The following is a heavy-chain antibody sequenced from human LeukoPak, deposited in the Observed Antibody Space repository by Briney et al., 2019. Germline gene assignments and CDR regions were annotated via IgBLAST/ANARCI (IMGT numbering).Heavy chain of an antibody. CDR3: TRSGGSRYPFDY. D-gene: IGHD2-15*01. CDR2: IRSKAYGGTT. J-gene: IGHJ4*02. CDR1: GFTFGDYA. Sequence: GGSLRLSCTASGFTFGDYAMSWVRQAPGKGLEWVGFIRSKAYGGTTEYAASVKGRFTISRDDSKSIAYLQMNSLKTEDTAVYYCTRSGGSRYPFDYWGQGTLVTVSS. V-gene: IGHV3-49*04.